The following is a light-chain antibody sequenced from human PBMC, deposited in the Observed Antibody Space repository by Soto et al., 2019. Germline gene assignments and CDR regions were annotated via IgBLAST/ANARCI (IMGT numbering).Light chain of an antibody. Sequence: EIVLTQSPATLSLSPGERATLSCRASQSVSSYLAWYQQKPGQAPRLLIYDASTRATGIPATFSGRGSGTDLTLTITSLEPEDFAVYYCQQRSNWPPTFGPGTKGDIK. CDR3: QQRSNWPPT. J-gene: IGKJ3*01. CDR1: QSVSSY. CDR2: DAS. V-gene: IGKV3-11*01.